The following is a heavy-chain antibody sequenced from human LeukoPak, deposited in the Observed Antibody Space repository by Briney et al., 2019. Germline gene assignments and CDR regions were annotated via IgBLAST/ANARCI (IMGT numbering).Heavy chain of an antibody. CDR2: ITGSSSYI. V-gene: IGHV3-21*04. Sequence: GGSLRLSCAASGFTFSTYYMNWVRQAPGKGLEWVSFITGSSSYIYYTDSVKGRFTISRDNAKNSLLLQMNSLRAEDTAVYYCARDWDYWGQGTLVTVSS. CDR1: GFTFSTYY. J-gene: IGHJ4*02. CDR3: ARDWDY.